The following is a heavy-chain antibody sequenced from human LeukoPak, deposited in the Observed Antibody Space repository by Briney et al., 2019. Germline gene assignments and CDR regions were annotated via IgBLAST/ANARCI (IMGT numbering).Heavy chain of an antibody. CDR2: ISAYDGNT. CDR3: ARDKVIASAGTPNWFDP. Sequence: VXFTXXXYRFXXXGSRWVRQAPGQGLAWVGWISAYDGNTNYAQRFQGRVTMTTDTSTTTAYMELRSLRSDDTAVYYCARDKVIASAGTPNWFDPWGQGTLVIVSS. V-gene: IGHV1-18*01. CDR1: XYRFXXXG. J-gene: IGHJ5*02. D-gene: IGHD6-13*01.